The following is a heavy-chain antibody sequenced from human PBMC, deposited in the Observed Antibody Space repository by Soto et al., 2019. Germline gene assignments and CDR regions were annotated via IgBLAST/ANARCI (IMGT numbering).Heavy chain of an antibody. D-gene: IGHD4-17*01. CDR2: ISGSGGST. CDR1: GFTFSSYA. V-gene: IGHV3-23*01. J-gene: IGHJ6*02. CDR3: ANYGDYVRTNRIYGMDV. Sequence: GGSLRLSCAASGFTFSSYAMNLVRQAPGKGLEWVSAISGSGGSTYYADSVKGRFTISRDNSKNTLYLQMNSLRAEDTAVYYCANYGDYVRTNRIYGMDVWGQGTTVTVSS.